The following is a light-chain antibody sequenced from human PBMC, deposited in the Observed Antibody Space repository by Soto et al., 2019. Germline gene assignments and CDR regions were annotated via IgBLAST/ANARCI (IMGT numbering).Light chain of an antibody. V-gene: IGLV2-14*01. Sequence: QSVLTQPASVSGSPGQSITISCTGTDSDIGGYNYVSWYQHHPGKAPKLMIYEVTNRPSGVSNRFSGSKSGNTASLTISGLQAEDEADYYCSSYTVSSKTVFGTGTQVTVL. J-gene: IGLJ1*01. CDR1: DSDIGGYNY. CDR2: EVT. CDR3: SSYTVSSKTV.